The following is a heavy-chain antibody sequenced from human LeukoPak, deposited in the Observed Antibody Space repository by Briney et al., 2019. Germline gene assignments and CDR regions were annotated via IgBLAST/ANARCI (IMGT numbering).Heavy chain of an antibody. Sequence: SETLSLTCAVSGGSISTSSYYWGWIRQPPGKGLEWVGAVYYSGRTYYSRSLKGRVTISVDTSKNQFSLMLSSVTAADTAVYYCATHSTSYGGDTTYPFDHWGQGTLVTVSS. V-gene: IGHV4-39*01. CDR3: ATHSTSYGGDTTYPFDH. J-gene: IGHJ4*02. CDR2: VYYSGRT. D-gene: IGHD2-21*01. CDR1: GGSISTSSYY.